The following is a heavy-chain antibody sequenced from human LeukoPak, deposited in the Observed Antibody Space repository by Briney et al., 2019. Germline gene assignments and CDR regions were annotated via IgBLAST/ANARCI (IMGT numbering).Heavy chain of an antibody. CDR1: GGSISSGDYY. D-gene: IGHD3-16*02. V-gene: IGHV4-30-4*01. Sequence: SETLSLTCTVSGGSISSGDYYWSWIRQPPGKGLEWIGYIYYSGSTYYNPSLKSRVTISVDTSKNQSSLKLSSVTAADTAVYYCARVSFGGVIPGAFDIWGQGTMVTVSS. CDR2: IYYSGST. J-gene: IGHJ3*02. CDR3: ARVSFGGVIPGAFDI.